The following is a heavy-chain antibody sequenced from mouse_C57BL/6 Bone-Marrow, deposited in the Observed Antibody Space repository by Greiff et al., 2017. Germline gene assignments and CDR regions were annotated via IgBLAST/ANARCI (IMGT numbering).Heavy chain of an antibody. Sequence: QVQLQQPGAELVKPGASVKLSCKASGYTFTSYWLPWVKQRPGQGLEWIGMIHPNSGSTNYNEKFKSKATLTVEKSSSTAYMQLSSLTSEDSAGYYCARSDLYYDDDGAWFAYGGQGTLVTVSA. CDR3: ARSDLYYDDDGAWFAY. D-gene: IGHD2-4*01. V-gene: IGHV1-64*01. CDR1: GYTFTSYW. J-gene: IGHJ3*01. CDR2: IHPNSGST.